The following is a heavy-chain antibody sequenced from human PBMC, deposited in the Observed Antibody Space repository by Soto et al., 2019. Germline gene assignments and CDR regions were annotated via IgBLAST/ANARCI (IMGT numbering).Heavy chain of an antibody. D-gene: IGHD4-4*01. CDR2: ISGSGGST. Sequence: GGSLRLSCAASGFTFSSYAMSWVRQAPGKGLEWVSAISGSGGSTYYADSVKGRFTISRDNSKNTLYLQMNSLRAEDTAVYYCAKDLYDYSNYRYLPMNYYYYYMDVWGKGTTVTVSS. J-gene: IGHJ6*03. V-gene: IGHV3-23*01. CDR1: GFTFSSYA. CDR3: AKDLYDYSNYRYLPMNYYYYYMDV.